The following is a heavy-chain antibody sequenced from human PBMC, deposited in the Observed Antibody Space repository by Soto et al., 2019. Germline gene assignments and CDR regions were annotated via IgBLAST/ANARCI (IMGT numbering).Heavy chain of an antibody. D-gene: IGHD1-7*01. V-gene: IGHV3-15*01. CDR3: TTDSMYNWNYYFDY. CDR2: IKSKTDGGTT. Sequence: GSLRLSCAASGFTFSNAWMSWVRQAPGKGLEWVGRIKSKTDGGTTDYAAPVKGRFTISRDDSKNTLYLQMNSLKTEDTAVYYCTTDSMYNWNYYFDYWGQGTLVTVSS. J-gene: IGHJ4*02. CDR1: GFTFSNAW.